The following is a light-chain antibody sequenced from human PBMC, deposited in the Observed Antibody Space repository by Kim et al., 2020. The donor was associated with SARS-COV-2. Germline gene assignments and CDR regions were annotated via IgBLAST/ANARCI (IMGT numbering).Light chain of an antibody. CDR3: QQYDNWPLT. V-gene: IGKV3-15*01. CDR1: QSISDN. J-gene: IGKJ4*01. Sequence: VSPGERAHLSCRASQSISDNLAWYQQKPGQAPRLLIYGASTRATGIPARFSGSESGTEFTLTISSLQSEDFAVYYCQQYDNWPLTFGGGTKVDIK. CDR2: GAS.